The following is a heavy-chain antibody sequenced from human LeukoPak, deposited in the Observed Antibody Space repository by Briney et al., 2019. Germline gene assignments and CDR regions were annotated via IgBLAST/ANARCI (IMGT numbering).Heavy chain of an antibody. Sequence: SQTLYLTCAVTGGSISSGGYSWSWIRQPPGKGLEWIGYIYHSGSTYYNPSLKSRVTISVDRSKNQFSLKLSSVTAADTAVYYCARGYYDSSGYYYGGYFDYWGQGTLVTVSS. V-gene: IGHV4-30-2*01. D-gene: IGHD3-22*01. CDR2: IYHSGST. J-gene: IGHJ4*02. CDR3: ARGYYDSSGYYYGGYFDY. CDR1: GGSISSGGYS.